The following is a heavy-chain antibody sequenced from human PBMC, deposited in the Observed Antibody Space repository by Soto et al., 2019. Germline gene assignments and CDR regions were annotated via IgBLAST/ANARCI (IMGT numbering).Heavy chain of an antibody. J-gene: IGHJ5*02. CDR2: ITSDGKSK. D-gene: IGHD2-21*02. CDR1: GFNFSNDW. Sequence: GGSLRLSCAASGFNFSNDWMHWVRQRPAEGLVWVSRITSDGKSKAYAESVKGRFAISRDNAKNTLYLQMNGLTAEDTAVYYCARESGDWPLNWFDPWGQGTLVTVSS. CDR3: ARESGDWPLNWFDP. V-gene: IGHV3-74*01.